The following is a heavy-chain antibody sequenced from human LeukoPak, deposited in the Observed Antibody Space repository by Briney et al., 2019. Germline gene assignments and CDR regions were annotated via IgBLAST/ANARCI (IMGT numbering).Heavy chain of an antibody. D-gene: IGHD2-15*01. CDR1: GLTLSRFW. V-gene: IGHV3-21*01. Sequence: PGGSLRLSCEASGLTLSRFWMNWVRQAPGKGLEWVSSISSSSSYIYYADSVKGRFTISRDNAKNSLYLQMNSLRAEDTAVYYCAKGYCSGGYCYPGAGYWGQGALVTVSS. J-gene: IGHJ4*02. CDR2: ISSSSSYI. CDR3: AKGYCSGGYCYPGAGY.